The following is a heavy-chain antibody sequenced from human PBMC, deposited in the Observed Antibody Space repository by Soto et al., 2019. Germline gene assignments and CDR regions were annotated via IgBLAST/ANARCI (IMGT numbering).Heavy chain of an antibody. CDR1: GGSFSGYY. V-gene: IGHV4-34*01. CDR3: ARIGYCSSTSCYSDGYGRDFDY. D-gene: IGHD2-2*01. J-gene: IGHJ4*02. Sequence: SETLSLTCAVYGGSFSGYYWSWIRQPPGKGLEWIGEINHSGSTNYNPSLKSRVTISVDTSKNQFSLKLSSVTAADTAVYYCARIGYCSSTSCYSDGYGRDFDYWGQGTLVTVSS. CDR2: INHSGST.